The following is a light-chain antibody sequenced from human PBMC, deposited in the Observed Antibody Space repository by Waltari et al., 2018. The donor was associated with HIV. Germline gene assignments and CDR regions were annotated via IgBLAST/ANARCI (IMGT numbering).Light chain of an antibody. CDR3: ATWDDSSSGSWV. J-gene: IGLJ3*02. Sequence: QSVLTQPPSASGTPGQRVTISCSGGSSNIGRHFVYWYQQVAGTTPTLLIFRNNKRPSGVPDRFSGSKSGTSASLSISGLRPEDEADYYCATWDDSSSGSWVFGGGTKVTVL. V-gene: IGLV1-47*01. CDR1: SSNIGRHF. CDR2: RNN.